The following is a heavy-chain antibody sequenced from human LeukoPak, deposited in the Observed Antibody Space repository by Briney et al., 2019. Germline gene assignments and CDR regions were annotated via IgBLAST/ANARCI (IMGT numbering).Heavy chain of an antibody. D-gene: IGHD3-3*01. CDR3: ARSSPATLGASDFWSGYYTGAFDV. CDR2: IYSDGSP. J-gene: IGHJ3*01. V-gene: IGHV3-53*04. CDR1: GFTVTSKY. Sequence: GGSLRLSCAVSGFTVTSKYMNWVRQVPGKGLEWVSLIYSDGSPYYVDSVKGRFTISRQRSSNTLFLQMDSLRVEDTAVYYCARSSPATLGASDFWSGYYTGAFDVWGQGTMVTVSS.